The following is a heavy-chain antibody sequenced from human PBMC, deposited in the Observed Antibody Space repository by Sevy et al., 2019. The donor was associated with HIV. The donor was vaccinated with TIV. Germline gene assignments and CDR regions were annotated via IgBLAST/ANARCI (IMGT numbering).Heavy chain of an antibody. CDR2: IYSGGST. CDR3: ASYYGSGSYYNTYYYYGMDV. J-gene: IGHJ6*02. Sequence: GGSLRLSCAASGFTVSSNYMSWVRQAPGKGLEWVSVIYSGGSTYYEDSVKGRLTISRDNSKNTRYFQMNSLRAEDTAVYYCASYYGSGSYYNTYYYYGMDVWGQGTTVTVSS. D-gene: IGHD3-10*01. V-gene: IGHV3-53*01. CDR1: GFTVSSNY.